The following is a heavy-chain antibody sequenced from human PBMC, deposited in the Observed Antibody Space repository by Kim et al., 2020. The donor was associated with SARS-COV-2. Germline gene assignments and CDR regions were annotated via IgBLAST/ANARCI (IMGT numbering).Heavy chain of an antibody. J-gene: IGHJ4*02. V-gene: IGHV1-8*01. D-gene: IGHD5-12*01. Sequence: GYAQKFQGRVTMTRNTSISTAYMELSSLRSEDTAVYYCARGAGGGYDDDYWGQGTLVTVSS. CDR3: ARGAGGGYDDDY.